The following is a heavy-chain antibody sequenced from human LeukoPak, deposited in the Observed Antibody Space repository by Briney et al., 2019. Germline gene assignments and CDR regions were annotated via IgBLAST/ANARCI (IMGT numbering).Heavy chain of an antibody. CDR3: AKDSYVSGRPLHTFDV. J-gene: IGHJ3*01. V-gene: IGHV3-23*01. CDR1: GFTFAIHA. D-gene: IGHD3-10*01. CDR2: ISGDGAST. Sequence: GGSLRLSCAASGFTFAIHAMTWVRQAPGKGPEWVSGISGDGASTHYAESVKGQFTISRDNSQNTLFLQMNSLRVEDTAIYYCAKDSYVSGRPLHTFDVWGQGTMVTVSS.